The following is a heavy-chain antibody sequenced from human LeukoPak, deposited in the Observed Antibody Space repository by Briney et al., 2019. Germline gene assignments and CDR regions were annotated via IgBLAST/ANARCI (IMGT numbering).Heavy chain of an antibody. CDR1: GFTFSSYG. CDR2: ISGSGGST. V-gene: IGHV3-23*01. D-gene: IGHD6-13*01. CDR3: AKSRTRSSWIDY. J-gene: IGHJ4*02. Sequence: GASLRLSCAASGFTFSSYGMSWVRQAPGKGLEWVSAISGSGGSTYYADSVKGRFTISRDNSKNTLYLQMNSLRAEDTAVYYCAKSRTRSSWIDYWGQGTLVTVSS.